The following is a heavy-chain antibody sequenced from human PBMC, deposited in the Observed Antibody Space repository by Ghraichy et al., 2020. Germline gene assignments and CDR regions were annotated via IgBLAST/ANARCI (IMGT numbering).Heavy chain of an antibody. Sequence: SVTVSCKASGGTFSSYAISWVRQAPGQGLEWMGGIIPIFGTANYAQKFQGRVTITADESTSTAYMELSSLRSEDTAVYYCAREPYGSGSYQDLDYWGQGTLVTVSS. V-gene: IGHV1-69*13. J-gene: IGHJ4*02. CDR3: AREPYGSGSYQDLDY. CDR1: GGTFSSYA. D-gene: IGHD3-10*01. CDR2: IIPIFGTA.